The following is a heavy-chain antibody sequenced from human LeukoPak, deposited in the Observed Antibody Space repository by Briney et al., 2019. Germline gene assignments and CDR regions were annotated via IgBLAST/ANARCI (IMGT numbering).Heavy chain of an antibody. CDR2: INWNGGST. CDR3: AKDSVPYSGSYHDY. CDR1: GFTFDDYG. V-gene: IGHV3-20*04. D-gene: IGHD1-26*01. J-gene: IGHJ4*02. Sequence: RGSLRLSCAASGFTFDDYGMSWVRQAPGKGLKWVSGINWNGGSTGYADSVKGRFTISRDNAKNSLYLQMNSLRAEDTAVYYCAKDSVPYSGSYHDYWGQGTLVTVSS.